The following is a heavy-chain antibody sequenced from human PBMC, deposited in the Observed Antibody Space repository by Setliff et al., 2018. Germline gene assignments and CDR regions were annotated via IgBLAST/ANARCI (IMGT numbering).Heavy chain of an antibody. D-gene: IGHD1-26*01. CDR2: IVVGSGNT. CDR1: GFTFTSSA. V-gene: IGHV1-58*01. Sequence: SVKVSCKASGFTFTSSAVQWVRQARGQRLEWIGWIVVGSGNTNYAQKFQERVTITRDMSTSTAYMELSSLRSEDTAVYYCAAIHWELGGVDYYFDYWGQGTLVTVSS. J-gene: IGHJ4*02. CDR3: AAIHWELGGVDYYFDY.